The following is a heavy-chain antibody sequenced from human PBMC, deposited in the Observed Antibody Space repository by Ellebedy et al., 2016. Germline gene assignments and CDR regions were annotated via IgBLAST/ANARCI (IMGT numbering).Heavy chain of an antibody. CDR1: GYTFTSYD. J-gene: IGHJ3*01. D-gene: IGHD5-24*01. CDR2: MNPKSGNT. CDR3: ARARPIRRDGYNLEL. V-gene: IGHV1-8*01. Sequence: ASVKVSXXASGYTFTSYDINWVRQATGQGLEWMGWMNPKSGNTGYAQKFQGRVTMTRNTSISTAYMELSSLRSEDTAVYYCARARPIRRDGYNLELWGQGTMVTVSS.